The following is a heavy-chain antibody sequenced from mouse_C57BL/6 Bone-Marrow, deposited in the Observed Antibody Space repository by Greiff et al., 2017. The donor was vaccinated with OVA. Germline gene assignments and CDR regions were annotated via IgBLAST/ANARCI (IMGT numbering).Heavy chain of an antibody. V-gene: IGHV1-50*01. D-gene: IGHD2-4*01. CDR2: IDPSDSYT. CDR3: ARDYDYGRYAMDY. Sequence: QVQLKQPGAELVKPGASVKLSCKASGYTFTSYWMQWVKQRPGQGLEWIGEIDPSDSYTNYNQKFKGKATLTVDKSSSTAYMQLSSLTSEDSAVYYCARDYDYGRYAMDYWGQGTSVTVSS. J-gene: IGHJ4*01. CDR1: GYTFTSYW.